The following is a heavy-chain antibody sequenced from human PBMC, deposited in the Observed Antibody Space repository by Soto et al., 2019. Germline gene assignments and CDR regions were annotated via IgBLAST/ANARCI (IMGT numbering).Heavy chain of an antibody. CDR1: GFSLTTSGVG. V-gene: IGHV2-5*02. Sequence: QITLNESGPTVVRPTETLTLTCRFSGFSLTTSGVGVGWIRQSPGKAPEWLALIYWDDDKRYSASLKSRLTITKDTTKNQVVMTVSDLDLTNTATDYCAHRVLRTVFGMVTTTAIYFDFWGQGTPVAVSS. D-gene: IGHD3-3*01. J-gene: IGHJ4*02. CDR2: IYWDDDK. CDR3: AHRVLRTVFGMVTTTAIYFDF.